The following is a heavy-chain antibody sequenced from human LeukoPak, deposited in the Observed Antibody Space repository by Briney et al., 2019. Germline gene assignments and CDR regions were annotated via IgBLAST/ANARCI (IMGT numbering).Heavy chain of an antibody. CDR3: TTLGGFDY. CDR1: VFTSSNAW. D-gene: IGHD3-16*01. CDR2: IKSKSEGGTT. V-gene: IGHV3-15*01. J-gene: IGHJ4*02. Sequence: PGGSLRLSCAPSVFTSSNAWMSWVREAPGKGLVWVGRIKSKSEGGTTDYAAPVKGRFSILRDDSKNALSLQMNSLKTEDTAVYYCTTLGGFDYWGQGTLVTVSS.